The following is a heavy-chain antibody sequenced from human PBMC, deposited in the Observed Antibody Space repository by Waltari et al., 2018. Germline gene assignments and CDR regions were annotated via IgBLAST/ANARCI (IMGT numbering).Heavy chain of an antibody. D-gene: IGHD2-21*02. CDR2: IYYSGST. CDR3: ARDLGGNSGFDY. Sequence: QVQLQESGPGLVKPSETLSLTCTVSGGSVSSGSYYWSWIRQPPGKGLEWIGYIYYSGSTNYNPSRKSGVTISVDTAKNQFSLKLSSVTAADTAVYYCARDLGGNSGFDYWGQGTLVTVSS. V-gene: IGHV4-61*01. CDR1: GGSVSSGSYY. J-gene: IGHJ4*02.